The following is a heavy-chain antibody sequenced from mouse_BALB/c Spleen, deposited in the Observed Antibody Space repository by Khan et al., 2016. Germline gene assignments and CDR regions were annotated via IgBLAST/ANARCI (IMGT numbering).Heavy chain of an antibody. J-gene: IGHJ1*01. D-gene: IGHD1-1*01. CDR3: AADSYCYWYFDV. CDR2: ITHSGET. V-gene: IGHV12-3*02. CDR1: GFPITSGYY. Sequence: VQLQESGPGLVKPSQSLFLACSITGFPITSGYYWIWIRQSPGKPLEWMGFITHSGETFYNPSLQSPISITREPSKNQFFLQLNSVTTEDTARYYCAADSYCYWYFDVWGAGTTVTVAS.